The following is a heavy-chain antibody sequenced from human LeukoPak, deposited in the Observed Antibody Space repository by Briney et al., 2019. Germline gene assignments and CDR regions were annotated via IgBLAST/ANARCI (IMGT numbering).Heavy chain of an antibody. CDR1: GGSITSSGHC. V-gene: IGHV4-39*01. CDR3: ARLPTGFPNWFDP. CDR2: THSNGNT. J-gene: IGHJ5*02. Sequence: SETLSLTCTVSGGSITSSGHCWGWIRQPPGKGLEWIGNTHSNGNTYHNPSLKSRVTISEDTSKNQFSLNLSSVTAADTAVYYCARLPTGFPNWFDPWGQGTLVTVSS. D-gene: IGHD4-17*01.